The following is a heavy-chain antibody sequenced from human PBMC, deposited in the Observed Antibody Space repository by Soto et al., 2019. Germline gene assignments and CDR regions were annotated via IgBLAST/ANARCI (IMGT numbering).Heavy chain of an antibody. V-gene: IGHV4-39*01. Sequence: PSETLSLTCTVSGVPISSGGYYWAWIRQPPGEGLEWIGSIYHTGNAYYNPSLKSRVTISVDTSKNQFSLKLTSVTAADAALYYCARDFFDSSDYTTNWFDPWGQGTLVTVSS. D-gene: IGHD3-22*01. CDR3: ARDFFDSSDYTTNWFDP. J-gene: IGHJ5*02. CDR2: IYHTGNA. CDR1: GVPISSGGYY.